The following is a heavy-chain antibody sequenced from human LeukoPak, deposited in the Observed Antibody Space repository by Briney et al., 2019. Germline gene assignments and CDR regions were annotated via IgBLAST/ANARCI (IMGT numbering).Heavy chain of an antibody. Sequence: APVKVSCKASGYTFTGYYMHWVRQAPGQGLEWMGWINPDSGGTIYAQNFQGRVTMTRDTSISTAYMELSSLRSDDTAVYYCARDLGDTYGSVGDFDYWGQGTLVTVSS. CDR2: INPDSGGT. D-gene: IGHD3-10*01. CDR3: ARDLGDTYGSVGDFDY. J-gene: IGHJ4*02. CDR1: GYTFTGYY. V-gene: IGHV1-2*02.